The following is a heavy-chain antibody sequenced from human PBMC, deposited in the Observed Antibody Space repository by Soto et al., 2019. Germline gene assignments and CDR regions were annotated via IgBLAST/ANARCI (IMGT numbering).Heavy chain of an antibody. CDR2: ISYDGRKN. CDR1: GFTFSSFA. D-gene: IGHD2-2*02. Sequence: QVQLVESGGGVVQPGRSLRLSCAASGFTFSSFAMHWARQDPGKGLEWVAFISYDGRKNSYADSVKGRFTVSRDNSKNTVYLQMNSLRAEDTAVYYCARGCSSSDCYTNYYYYYGMDVWGHGTTVTVSS. V-gene: IGHV3-30*04. J-gene: IGHJ6*02. CDR3: ARGCSSSDCYTNYYYYYGMDV.